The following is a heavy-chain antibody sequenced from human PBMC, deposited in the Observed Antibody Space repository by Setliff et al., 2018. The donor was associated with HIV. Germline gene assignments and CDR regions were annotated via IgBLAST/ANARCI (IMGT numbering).Heavy chain of an antibody. CDR2: IYHSGST. V-gene: IGHV4-38-2*01. J-gene: IGHJ5*02. D-gene: IGHD6-19*01. Sequence: SETLSLTCAVSGYSISIGYYWGWIRQPPGKGLEWIGNIYHSGSTYYNPSLKSRVTISVDTSKNRVSLKLSSVTAADTAVYYCARGRTQWPNYNYFDPWGLGTLVTVSS. CDR1: GYSISIGYY. CDR3: ARGRTQWPNYNYFDP.